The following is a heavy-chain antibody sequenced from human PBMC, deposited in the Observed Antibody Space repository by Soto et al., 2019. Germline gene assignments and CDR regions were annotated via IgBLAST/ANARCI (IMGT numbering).Heavy chain of an antibody. J-gene: IGHJ6*02. Sequence: GGAMRLSCAAPGFTFSDYYMRWIRQAPGKGLEWVSYISSSGSTIYYADSVKGRFTISRDNAKNSLYLQMNSLRAEDTAVYYCAIDIVVVHGRDFWGQGTTVTVS. CDR2: ISSSGSTI. D-gene: IGHD2-2*01. CDR3: AIDIVVVHGRDF. CDR1: GFTFSDYY. V-gene: IGHV3-11*01.